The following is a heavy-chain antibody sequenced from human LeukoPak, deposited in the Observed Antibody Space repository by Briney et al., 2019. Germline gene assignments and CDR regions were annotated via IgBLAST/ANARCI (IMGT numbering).Heavy chain of an antibody. D-gene: IGHD3-22*01. CDR3: ARDRFYDSSGYYIYYFDY. CDR1: GGTFSSYA. CDR2: IIPILGIA. V-gene: IGHV1-69*04. J-gene: IGHJ4*02. Sequence: SVKVSGKASGGTFSSYAISWVRQAPGQGLEWMGRIIPILGIANYAQKFQGRVTITADKSTSTAYMELSSLRSEDTAVYYCARDRFYDSSGYYIYYFDYWGQGTLVTVSS.